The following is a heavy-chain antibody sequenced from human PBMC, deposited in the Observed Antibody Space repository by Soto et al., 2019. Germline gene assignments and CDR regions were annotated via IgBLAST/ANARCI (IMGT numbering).Heavy chain of an antibody. CDR1: GFTFSSYA. D-gene: IGHD6-13*01. CDR2: ISYDGSNK. J-gene: IGHJ6*02. CDR3: ARDHGVSTWFVGIYYYFGVDV. Sequence: GGSLRLSCAASGFTFSSYAMHWVRQAPGKGLEWVAVISYDGSNKYYADSVKGRFTISRDNSKNTLYLQMNSLRAEDTAVYYCARDHGVSTWFVGIYYYFGVDVWGQGTTVTVSS. V-gene: IGHV3-30-3*01.